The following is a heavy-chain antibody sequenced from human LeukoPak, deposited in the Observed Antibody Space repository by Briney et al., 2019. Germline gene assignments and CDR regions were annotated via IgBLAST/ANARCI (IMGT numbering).Heavy chain of an antibody. Sequence: SETLSLTCAVYGGSFSGYYWSWIRQPPGKGLEWIGEINHSGSTNYNPSLKSRVTISVDTSKNQFSLKLSSVTAADTAVYYCARDLYSRYSGYDWRGRAYFDYWGQGTLVTVSS. CDR1: GGSFSGYY. D-gene: IGHD5-12*01. J-gene: IGHJ4*02. CDR2: INHSGST. V-gene: IGHV4-34*01. CDR3: ARDLYSRYSGYDWRGRAYFDY.